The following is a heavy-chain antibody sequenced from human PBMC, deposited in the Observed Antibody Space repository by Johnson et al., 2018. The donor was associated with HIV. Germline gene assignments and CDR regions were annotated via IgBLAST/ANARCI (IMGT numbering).Heavy chain of an antibody. CDR1: GFTVSSNY. CDR3: ARESIIWGDTRLLEGAFDI. D-gene: IGHD3-16*01. J-gene: IGHJ3*02. Sequence: VQLVESGGGLVQPGGSLRLSCAASGFTVSSNYMSWVRQAPGKGLEWVSGINWNGTNTGYADSVKGRFTISRDNAKNSLYLQMNSLRAEDTAFYYCARESIIWGDTRLLEGAFDIWGQGTMVTVSS. CDR2: INWNGTNT. V-gene: IGHV3-20*04.